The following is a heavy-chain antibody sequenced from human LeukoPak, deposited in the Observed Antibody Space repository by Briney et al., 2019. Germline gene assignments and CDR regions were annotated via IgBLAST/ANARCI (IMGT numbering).Heavy chain of an antibody. V-gene: IGHV5-51*01. D-gene: IGHD2-2*02. J-gene: IGHJ3*02. Sequence: GESLKISCKGSGYSFTSYWIGWVRQMPGKGLEWMGIIYPGDSDTRYSPSFQGQVTISADKSISTAYLQWSSLKASDTAMYYLARRVQVPAAIADAFDIWGQGTMVTVSS. CDR3: ARRVQVPAAIADAFDI. CDR1: GYSFTSYW. CDR2: IYPGDSDT.